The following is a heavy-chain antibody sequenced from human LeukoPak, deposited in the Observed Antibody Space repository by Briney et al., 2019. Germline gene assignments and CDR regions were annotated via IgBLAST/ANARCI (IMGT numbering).Heavy chain of an antibody. J-gene: IGHJ6*03. CDR3: ARAVSWTDYYYYMDV. D-gene: IGHD6-13*01. CDR1: GGSISSYY. V-gene: IGHV4-59*01. CDR2: IYYSGST. Sequence: SETLSLACTVSGGSISSYYWSWIRQPPGKGLEWIGYIYYSGSTNYNPSLKSRVTISVDTSKNQFSLKLSSVTAADTAVYYCARAVSWTDYYYYMDVWGKGTTVTVSS.